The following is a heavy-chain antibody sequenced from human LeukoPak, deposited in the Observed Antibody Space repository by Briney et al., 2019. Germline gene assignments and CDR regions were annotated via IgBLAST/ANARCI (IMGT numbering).Heavy chain of an antibody. CDR1: GFTFSSYW. CDR3: ALGRGSYFPFDY. Sequence: PGGSLRLSCAASGFTFSSYWMSWVRQAPGKGLEWVANVKQDGSEKYYVDSVKGRFTISRDNAKNSLYLQMNSLRAEDTAVYYCALGRGSYFPFDYWGQGTLVTVSS. J-gene: IGHJ4*02. V-gene: IGHV3-7*01. CDR2: VKQDGSEK. D-gene: IGHD1-26*01.